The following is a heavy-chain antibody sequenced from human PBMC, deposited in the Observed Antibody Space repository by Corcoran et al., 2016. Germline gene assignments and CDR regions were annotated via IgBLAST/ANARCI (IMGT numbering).Heavy chain of an antibody. CDR2: IIPIFGTA. CDR1: GGTFSSYA. D-gene: IGHD3-22*01. J-gene: IGHJ3*02. Sequence: QVQLVQSGAEVKKPGSSVKVSCKASGGTFSSYAISWVRQAPGQGLEWMGGIIPIFGTANYAQKFQGRVTITADESTNTAYMELSSLRSEDTAVYYCARGRYYYDSSGYAFDIWGQGTMVTVSS. V-gene: IGHV1-69*01. CDR3: ARGRYYYDSSGYAFDI.